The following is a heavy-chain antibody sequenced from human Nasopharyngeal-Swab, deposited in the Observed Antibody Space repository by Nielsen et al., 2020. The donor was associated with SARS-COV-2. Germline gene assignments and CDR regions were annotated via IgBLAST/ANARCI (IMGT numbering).Heavy chain of an antibody. Sequence: GESLKISCAASGFTFSNYNMNWVRQAPGKGLEWVSYISSSSITIYYADSVKGRFTISRDNAKNSLYLQMNSLRADDTAVYYCARDGDLTAMVIYYYMDVWGKGTTVTVSS. CDR3: ARDGDLTAMVIYYYMDV. V-gene: IGHV3-48*01. CDR1: GFTFSNYN. J-gene: IGHJ6*03. CDR2: ISSSSITI. D-gene: IGHD5-18*01.